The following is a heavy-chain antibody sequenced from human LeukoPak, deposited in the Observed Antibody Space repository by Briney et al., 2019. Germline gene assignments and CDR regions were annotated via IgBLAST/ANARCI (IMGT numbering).Heavy chain of an antibody. V-gene: IGHV4-34*01. CDR2: INHSGST. CDR3: ARGPTGNWFDP. CDR1: GGSFSDYY. Sequence: PSETLSLTCAVYGGSFSDYYWSWIRQSPGKGLEWIGEINHSGSTNYNPSLKSRVTISVDTSKNQFSLKLSSATAADTAVYYCARGPTGNWFDPWGQGTLVTVSS. D-gene: IGHD4-17*01. J-gene: IGHJ5*02.